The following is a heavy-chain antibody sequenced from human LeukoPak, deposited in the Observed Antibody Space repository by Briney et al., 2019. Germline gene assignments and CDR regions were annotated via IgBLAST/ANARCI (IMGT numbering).Heavy chain of an antibody. D-gene: IGHD3-22*01. CDR1: GFTFSSYS. Sequence: GGSLRLSCAASGFTFSSYSMNWVRQAPGKGLEWVSSISSSSSYIYYADSVKGRFTISRDNAKNSLYLQMNSLRAEDTAVYYCARTPADYYDSSGYYAHWGQGTLVTVSS. CDR2: ISSSSSYI. V-gene: IGHV3-21*01. J-gene: IGHJ4*02. CDR3: ARTPADYYDSSGYYAH.